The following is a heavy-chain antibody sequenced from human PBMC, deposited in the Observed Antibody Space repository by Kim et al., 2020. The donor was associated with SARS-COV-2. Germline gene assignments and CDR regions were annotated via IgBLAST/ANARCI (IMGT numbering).Heavy chain of an antibody. D-gene: IGHD3-3*01. Sequence: SETLSLTCIVSGDSISSSVYYWAWIRQAPGKELQWIGSVFHSGTTYYNPSLKSRVSISVDMTTNQLSLRVTSVTAADTAFYYCARASATHYDFGYFYPWGEGTRVTVSS. V-gene: IGHV4-39*01. CDR3: ARASATHYDFGYFYP. CDR1: GDSISSSVYY. CDR2: VFHSGTT. J-gene: IGHJ5*02.